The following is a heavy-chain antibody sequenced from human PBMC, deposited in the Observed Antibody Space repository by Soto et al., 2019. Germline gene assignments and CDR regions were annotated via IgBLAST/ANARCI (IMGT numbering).Heavy chain of an antibody. CDR3: ARERYQVISDGMDV. D-gene: IGHD2-2*01. Sequence: ASVKVSGKASGYTFTGYYIHWVREAPGQGLEWMGWINPQTGGTSYAQKFQGRVTLSRDTSINTAYLELSRLTFDDAAVYFCARERYQVISDGMDVQSQGTTVAVSS. V-gene: IGHV1-2*02. CDR1: GYTFTGYY. J-gene: IGHJ6*02. CDR2: INPQTGGT.